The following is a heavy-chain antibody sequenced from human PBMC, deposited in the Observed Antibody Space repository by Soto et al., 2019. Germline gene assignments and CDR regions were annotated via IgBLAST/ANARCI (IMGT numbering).Heavy chain of an antibody. CDR1: GFTFDDYA. J-gene: IGHJ4*02. CDR3: AKEGRGCSSTSCYPLDY. D-gene: IGHD2-2*01. V-gene: IGHV3-9*01. Sequence: EVQLVESRGGLVQPGRSLRLSCAASGFTFDDYAMHWVRQAPGKGLEWVSGISWNSGSIGYADSVKGRFTISRDNAKNSLYLQMNSLRAEDTALYYCAKEGRGCSSTSCYPLDYWGQGTLVTVSS. CDR2: ISWNSGSI.